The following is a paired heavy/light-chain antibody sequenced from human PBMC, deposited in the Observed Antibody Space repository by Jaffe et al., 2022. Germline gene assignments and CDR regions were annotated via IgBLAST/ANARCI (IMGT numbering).Heavy chain of an antibody. V-gene: IGHV1-69*05. D-gene: IGHD2-15*01. CDR1: GGTFSSYA. Sequence: QVQLVQSGAEVKKPGSSVKVSCKASGGTFSSYAISWVRQAPGQGLEWMGGIIPIFGTANYAQKFQGRVTITTDESTSTAYMELSSLRSEDTAVYYCARGYCSGGSCYSRSLYYFDYWGQGTLVTVSS. J-gene: IGHJ4*02. CDR2: IIPIFGTA. CDR3: ARGYCSGGSCYSRSLYYFDY.
Light chain of an antibody. V-gene: IGKV1-13*02. CDR2: DAS. CDR1: QGISSA. J-gene: IGKJ4*01. CDR3: QQFNSFALT. Sequence: AIQLTQSPSSLSASVGDRVTITCRASQGISSALAWYQQKPGKAPKLLIYDASSLESGVPSRFSGSGSGTDFTLTISSLQPEDFATYYCQQFNSFALTFGGGTKVEIK.